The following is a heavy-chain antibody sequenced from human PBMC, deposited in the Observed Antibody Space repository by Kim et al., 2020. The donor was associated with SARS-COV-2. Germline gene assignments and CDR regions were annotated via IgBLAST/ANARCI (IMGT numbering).Heavy chain of an antibody. J-gene: IGHJ4*02. CDR3: ARRGNYNSIKVAFEH. D-gene: IGHD1-7*01. CDR1: GYTSSNFN. CDR2: MNPSSDYT. V-gene: IGHV1-46*01. Sequence: ASVKVSCKTSGYTSSNFNLHWVRQAPGQGLEWMGLMNPSSDYTNYGQKFQGRVSMTRDTSTSTAYLELRRLTSVDTAVSYCARRGNYNSIKVAFEHWGQG.